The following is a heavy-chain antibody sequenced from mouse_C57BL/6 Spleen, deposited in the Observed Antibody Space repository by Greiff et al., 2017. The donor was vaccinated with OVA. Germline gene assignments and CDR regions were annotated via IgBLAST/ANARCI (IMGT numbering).Heavy chain of an antibody. CDR3: ARVNDYDWCAY. Sequence: VQLQQSGPELVKPGASVKISCKASGYSFTGYYMNWVKQSPEKSLEWIGEINPSTGGTTYNQKFKAKATLTVDKSSSTAYMQLKSLTSEDSAVYYCARVNDYDWCAYWGQGTLVTVSA. V-gene: IGHV1-42*01. CDR2: INPSTGGT. CDR1: GYSFTGYY. J-gene: IGHJ3*01. D-gene: IGHD2-4*01.